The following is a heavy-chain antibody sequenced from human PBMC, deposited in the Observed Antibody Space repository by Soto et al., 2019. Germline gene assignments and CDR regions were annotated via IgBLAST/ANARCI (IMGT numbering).Heavy chain of an antibody. J-gene: IGHJ6*02. V-gene: IGHV1-2*02. CDR3: AREGGRYNYYYGMDV. CDR1: GYTFTGYY. CDR2: INPNSGGT. Sequence: ASVKVSCKASGYTFTGYYMHWVRQAPGQGLEWMGWINPNSGGTNYAQKFQGRVTMTRDTSISTAYMELSRLRSDDTAVYYCAREGGRYNYYYGMDVWGQGTTVTSP. D-gene: IGHD1-20*01.